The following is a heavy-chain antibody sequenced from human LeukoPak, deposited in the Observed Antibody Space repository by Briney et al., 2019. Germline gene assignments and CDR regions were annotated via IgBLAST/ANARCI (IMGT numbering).Heavy chain of an antibody. J-gene: IGHJ4*02. Sequence: SETLSLTCTVSGGSISSYYWSWIRQPPGKGLEWIGYIYYSGSTNYNPSLKSRVTISVDTSKNQFSLKLSSVTAADTAVYYCARIQDGFWSGYYPYYFDYWGQGTLVTVSS. CDR3: ARIQDGFWSGYYPYYFDY. D-gene: IGHD3-3*01. CDR2: IYYSGST. CDR1: GGSISSYY. V-gene: IGHV4-59*01.